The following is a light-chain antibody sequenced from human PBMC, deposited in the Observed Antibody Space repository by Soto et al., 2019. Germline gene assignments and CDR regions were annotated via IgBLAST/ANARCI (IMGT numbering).Light chain of an antibody. CDR3: QQCGLPPFT. J-gene: IGKJ3*01. CDR2: PGS. CDR1: QSVSSGY. V-gene: IGKV3-20*01. Sequence: EVVLTQSPGTLSLSPGDRATLSCRASQSVSSGYIAWYQQKPGQVPRLLIHPGSNRATGIPARFSGSGSGTDSTLTITRLEPEDSAVYYCQQCGLPPFTFGPGTKLDIK.